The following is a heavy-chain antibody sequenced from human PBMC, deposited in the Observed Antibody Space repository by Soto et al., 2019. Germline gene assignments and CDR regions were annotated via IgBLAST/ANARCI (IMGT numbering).Heavy chain of an antibody. CDR1: GYTCTSYA. CDR3: AREAIRYCSGCSCYDYYYGMDV. Sequence: ASVKVSCKASGYTCTSYAMHWVRQAPGQRLEWMGWINAGNGNTKYSQKFEGRVTITRDTSASTAYMELSSLRSEDTAVYYCAREAIRYCSGCSCYDYYYGMDVWGQGSPVTVSS. D-gene: IGHD2-15*01. V-gene: IGHV1-3*01. CDR2: INAGNGNT. J-gene: IGHJ6*02.